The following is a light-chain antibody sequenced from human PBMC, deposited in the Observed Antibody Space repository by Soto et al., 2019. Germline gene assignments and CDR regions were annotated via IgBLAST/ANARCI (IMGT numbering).Light chain of an antibody. CDR1: QSVSIY. V-gene: IGKV3-11*01. Sequence: EIVLTQSPATLSLSPGERATLSCRASQSVSIYLAWYQQKPGQAPRLLIYDASNRATGIPDRFSGSGSGTDFTLTISRLEPEDFAVYYCQQYGDSPWTFGQGTKVDIK. CDR2: DAS. J-gene: IGKJ1*01. CDR3: QQYGDSPWT.